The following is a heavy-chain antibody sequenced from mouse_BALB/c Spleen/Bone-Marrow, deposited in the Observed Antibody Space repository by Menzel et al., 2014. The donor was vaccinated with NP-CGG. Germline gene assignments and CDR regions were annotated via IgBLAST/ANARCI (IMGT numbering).Heavy chain of an antibody. J-gene: IGHJ2*01. D-gene: IGHD2-3*01. V-gene: IGHV1-80*01. Sequence: QVQLQQSGAELVRPGSSVKISCKASGYAISSYWMNWVKQRPGQGLEWIGQFYPGDGDTNYNGKFKGKATLTADKSSSTAYMQISSLTSEDSAVYFCARGRGWYLDYWGQGTTLTVSS. CDR1: GYAISSYW. CDR2: FYPGDGDT. CDR3: ARGRGWYLDY.